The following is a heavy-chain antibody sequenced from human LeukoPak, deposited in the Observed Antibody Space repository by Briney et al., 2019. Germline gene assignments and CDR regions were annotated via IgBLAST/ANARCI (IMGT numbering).Heavy chain of an antibody. CDR3: ARHRRIQLWLTQSGPLDY. CDR2: INHSGST. CDR1: GGSFSGYY. V-gene: IGHV4-34*01. J-gene: IGHJ4*02. D-gene: IGHD5-18*01. Sequence: PSETLSLTCAVYGGSFSGYYWSWIRQPPGKGLEWIGEINHSGSTNYNPSLKSRVTISVDTSKNQFSLKLSSVTAADTAVYYCARHRRIQLWLTQSGPLDYWGQGTLVTVSS.